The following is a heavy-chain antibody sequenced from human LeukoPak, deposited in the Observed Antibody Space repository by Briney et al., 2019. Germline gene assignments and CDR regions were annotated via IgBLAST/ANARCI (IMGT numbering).Heavy chain of an antibody. J-gene: IGHJ3*02. CDR1: GGSISSHY. CDR3: AREAGIYCSGGSCYDAFDI. V-gene: IGHV4-59*11. Sequence: SETLSLTCTVSGGSISSHYWSWIRQPPGKGLEWIGYIYYSGSTNYNPSLKSRVTISVDTSKNQFSLKLSSVTAADTAVYYCAREAGIYCSGGSCYDAFDIWGQGTMVTVSS. CDR2: IYYSGST. D-gene: IGHD2-15*01.